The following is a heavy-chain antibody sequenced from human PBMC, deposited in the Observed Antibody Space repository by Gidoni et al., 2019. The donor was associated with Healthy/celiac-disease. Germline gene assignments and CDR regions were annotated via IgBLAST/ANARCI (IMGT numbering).Heavy chain of an antibody. V-gene: IGHV3-23*01. CDR2: ISGSGCST. J-gene: IGHJ5*02. CDR1: GFTSSSYA. Sequence: EVQLLESGGGLVQPGGSLRLSCAASGFTSSSYAMSWVRQAPGKGLEWVSAISGSGCSTYYADSVKGRFTISRDNSKNTLYLQMNSLRAEDTAVYYCAKDTSLRWGGWANWFDPWGQGTLVTVSS. CDR3: AKDTSLRWGGWANWFDP. D-gene: IGHD4-17*01.